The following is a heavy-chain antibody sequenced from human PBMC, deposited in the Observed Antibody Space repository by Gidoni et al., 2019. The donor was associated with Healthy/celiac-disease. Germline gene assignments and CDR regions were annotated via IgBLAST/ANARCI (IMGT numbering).Heavy chain of an antibody. V-gene: IGHV4-39*01. CDR3: ASPRSGSYYYFDY. CDR1: GGSISSSSYY. Sequence: QLQLQESGPGLVKPSETLSLTCTVSGGSISSSSYYWGWIRQPLGKGLAWIGSIYYSGSTYYNPSLKSRVTISVDTSKNQFSLKLSSVTAADTAVYYCASPRSGSYYYFDYWGQGTLVTVSS. D-gene: IGHD1-26*01. CDR2: IYYSGST. J-gene: IGHJ4*02.